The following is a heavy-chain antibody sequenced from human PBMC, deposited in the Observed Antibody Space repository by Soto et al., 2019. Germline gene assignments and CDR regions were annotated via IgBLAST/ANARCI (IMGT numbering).Heavy chain of an antibody. CDR3: ARFISYGYGLYYYYYGMDV. J-gene: IGHJ6*02. CDR1: GGSFSGYY. Sequence: NPSETLSLTCAVYGGSFSGYYWSWIRQPPGKGLEWIGEINHSGSTNYNPSLKSRVTISVDTSKNQFSLKLSSVTAADTAVYYCARFISYGYGLYYYYYGMDVWGQGTTVTVSS. CDR2: INHSGST. V-gene: IGHV4-34*01. D-gene: IGHD5-18*01.